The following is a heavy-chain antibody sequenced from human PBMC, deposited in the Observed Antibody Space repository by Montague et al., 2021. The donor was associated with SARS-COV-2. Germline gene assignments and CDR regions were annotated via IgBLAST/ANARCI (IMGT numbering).Heavy chain of an antibody. CDR3: ARVDSSGGGEY. J-gene: IGHJ4*02. V-gene: IGHV4-59*08. Sequence: SETLSLTCTVSGGSLNNYFWSWIRQPPGKGLEWVGYISDGGSTKYNPSLQSRVTISVDTARNQLSLKLPSVTAADTAFYYCARVDSSGGGEYWGQGILVSVSS. D-gene: IGHD3-22*01. CDR2: ISDGGST. CDR1: GGSLNNYF.